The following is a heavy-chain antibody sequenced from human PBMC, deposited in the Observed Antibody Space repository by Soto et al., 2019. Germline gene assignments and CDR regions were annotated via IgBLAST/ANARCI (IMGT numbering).Heavy chain of an antibody. CDR2: ISYDGSNK. V-gene: IGHV3-30-3*01. CDR1: GFTFSSYA. J-gene: IGHJ4*02. Sequence: QVQLVESGGGVVQPGRSLRLSCAASGFTFSSYAMHWVRQAPGKGLEWVAVISYDGSNKYYADSVKGRFTISRDNSKNTLYLQMNSLRAEDTAVYYCARDRAPYSSSSVLDYWGQGILVTVSS. D-gene: IGHD6-6*01. CDR3: ARDRAPYSSSSVLDY.